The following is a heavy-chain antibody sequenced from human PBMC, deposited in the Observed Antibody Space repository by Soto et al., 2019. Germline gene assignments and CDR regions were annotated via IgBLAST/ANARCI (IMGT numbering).Heavy chain of an antibody. CDR1: GFTFSSYA. D-gene: IGHD2-15*01. J-gene: IGHJ5*02. CDR2: ISYDGSNK. V-gene: IGHV3-30-3*01. CDR3: ARGIVVVVGNWFDP. Sequence: QVQLVESGGGVVQPGRSLRLSCAASGFTFSSYAMHWVRQAPGKGLEWVAVISYDGSNKYYADSVKGRFTISRDNSKNTVYLQMNSLRAEDTDVYYCARGIVVVVGNWFDPWGQGTLVTVSS.